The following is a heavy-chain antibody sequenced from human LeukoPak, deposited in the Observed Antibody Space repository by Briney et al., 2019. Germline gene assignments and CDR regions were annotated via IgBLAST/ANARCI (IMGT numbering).Heavy chain of an antibody. Sequence: PSETLSLTCAVYGGSFSGYYWSWIRQPPGKGLEWIGEINHSGSTNYNPSLKSRVTISVDTSKNQFSLKLSSVTAADTAVYYCAKSGTIFEIGYFDYWGQGTLVTVSS. J-gene: IGHJ4*02. CDR2: INHSGST. D-gene: IGHD3-3*01. CDR1: GGSFSGYY. CDR3: AKSGTIFEIGYFDY. V-gene: IGHV4-34*01.